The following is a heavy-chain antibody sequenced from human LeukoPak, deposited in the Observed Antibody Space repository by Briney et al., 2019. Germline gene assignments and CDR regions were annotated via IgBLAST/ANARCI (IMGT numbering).Heavy chain of an antibody. CDR3: ARDSDYGDYVVDY. V-gene: IGHV3-33*01. J-gene: IGHJ4*02. CDR1: GFTFSSYG. CDR2: IWYDGSNK. D-gene: IGHD4-17*01. Sequence: GRSLRLSCAASGFTFSSYGMHWVRQAPGKGLEWVAIIWYDGSNKYYTDSVKGRFTISRDNSKNTLYLQMNSLRAEDTAVYYCARDSDYGDYVVDYWGQGTLVTVSS.